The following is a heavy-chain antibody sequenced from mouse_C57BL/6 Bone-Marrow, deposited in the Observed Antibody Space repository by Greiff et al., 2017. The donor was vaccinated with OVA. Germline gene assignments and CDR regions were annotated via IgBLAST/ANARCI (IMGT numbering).Heavy chain of an antibody. CDR2: IYPGGGYT. D-gene: IGHD2-3*01. V-gene: IGHV1-63*01. CDR3: ARGIYAFDY. J-gene: IGHJ2*01. CDR1: GYTFTNYW. Sequence: LVESGAELVRPGTSVKMSCKASGYTFTNYWIGWAKQRPGHGLEWIGDIYPGGGYTNYNEKFKGKATLTADKSSSTAYMQFSSLTSEDSAIYYCARGIYAFDYWGQGTTLTVSS.